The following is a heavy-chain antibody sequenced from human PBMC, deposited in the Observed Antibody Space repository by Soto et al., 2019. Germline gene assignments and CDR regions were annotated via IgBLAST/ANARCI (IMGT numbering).Heavy chain of an antibody. CDR2: IIPIFGTA. CDR1: GGTFSSYA. V-gene: IGHV1-69*06. D-gene: IGHD5-12*01. Sequence: QVQLVQSGAGVKKPGSSVKVSCKASGGTFSSYAISWVRQAPGQGLEWMGGIIPIFGTANYAQKFQGRVTITADKSTSTAYMELSSLRSEDTAVYYCARGDGLRDGYNSYFDYWGQGTLVTVSS. CDR3: ARGDGLRDGYNSYFDY. J-gene: IGHJ4*02.